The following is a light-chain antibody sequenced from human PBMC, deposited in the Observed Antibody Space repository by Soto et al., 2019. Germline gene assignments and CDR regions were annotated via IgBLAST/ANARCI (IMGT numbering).Light chain of an antibody. Sequence: NQCRLSLPVTHGQQASISCRSNQSLVHSDGIAYFSWFQQRPGRSPRRLIYKVSNRDSGVPARFSGSGSGTDFALKISRVEAEDVAVYSCMQGTHWPITFGQGTRREIK. CDR3: MQGTHWPIT. J-gene: IGKJ5*01. CDR1: QSLVHSDGIAY. CDR2: KVS. V-gene: IGKV2-30*02.